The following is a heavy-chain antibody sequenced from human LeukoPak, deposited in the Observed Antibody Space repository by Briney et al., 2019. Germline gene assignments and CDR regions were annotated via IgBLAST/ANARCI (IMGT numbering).Heavy chain of an antibody. Sequence: PGGSLRLSCAASGFTVTSNYMTWVRQAPGMGLEWVSVIYSGGGTYYADSVKGRFTISRDTSKNTVYLQMNSLRAEDTAVYYCAKDREGYCSSANCFLEDAFDTWGQGTMVSVSS. V-gene: IGHV3-53*01. CDR1: GFTVTSNY. D-gene: IGHD2-2*01. CDR3: AKDREGYCSSANCFLEDAFDT. CDR2: IYSGGGT. J-gene: IGHJ3*02.